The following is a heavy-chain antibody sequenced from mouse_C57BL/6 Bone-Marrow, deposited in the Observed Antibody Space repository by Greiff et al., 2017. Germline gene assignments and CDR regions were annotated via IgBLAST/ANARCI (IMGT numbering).Heavy chain of an antibody. J-gene: IGHJ4*01. V-gene: IGHV1-62-2*01. D-gene: IGHD2-3*01. Sequence: QVQLQQSGAELVKPGASVKLSCKASGYTFTEYTIHWVKQRSGQGLEWIGWFYPGSGSIKYNEKFKDKATLTADKSSSTVYMELSRLTSEDSAVYVCARHEEFFDGSRDYYAMDYWGQGTSVTVSS. CDR2: FYPGSGSI. CDR3: ARHEEFFDGSRDYYAMDY. CDR1: GYTFTEYT.